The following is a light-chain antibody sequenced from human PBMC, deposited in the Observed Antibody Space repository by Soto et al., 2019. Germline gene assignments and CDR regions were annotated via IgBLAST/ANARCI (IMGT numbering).Light chain of an antibody. CDR3: QQYGISPLT. V-gene: IGKV3-20*01. CDR2: GAS. Sequence: EIVWTQSAGTLSLSPGPIASLSCRATQSISSNYLAWYQQKPVQAPSLLIYGASSRATGIPDRFSGSGSGTDFTLTISRLEAEDCAVYSCQQYGISPLTFPQGTNLEFK. J-gene: IGKJ1*01. CDR1: QSISSNY.